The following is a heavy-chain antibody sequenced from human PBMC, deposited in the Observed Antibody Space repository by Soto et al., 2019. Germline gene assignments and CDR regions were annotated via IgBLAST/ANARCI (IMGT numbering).Heavy chain of an antibody. V-gene: IGHV1-69*01. CDR1: GGTFGSYA. Sequence: QVQLVQSGAEVKKPGSSVKVSCKASGGTFGSYAISWVRQAPGQGLEWMGGIIPIFGTANYAQKFQGRVTITADESTSTAYMELSSLRSEDTAVYYCAREESSGQRGGMDVWGQGTTVTVSS. CDR3: AREESSGQRGGMDV. D-gene: IGHD6-19*01. CDR2: IIPIFGTA. J-gene: IGHJ6*02.